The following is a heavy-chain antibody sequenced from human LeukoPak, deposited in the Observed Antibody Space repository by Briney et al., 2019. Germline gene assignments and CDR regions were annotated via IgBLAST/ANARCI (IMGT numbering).Heavy chain of an antibody. D-gene: IGHD6-19*01. Sequence: LTGGSLRLSCAASGFTFCSYSMNWVRQAPGKGLEWVSYISSSSSTIYYADSVKGRFTISRDNAKNSLYLQMNSLRAEDTAVYYCARSDSGWGYYYYYMDVWGKGTTVTVSS. CDR1: GFTFCSYS. V-gene: IGHV3-48*01. CDR3: ARSDSGWGYYYYYMDV. J-gene: IGHJ6*03. CDR2: ISSSSSTI.